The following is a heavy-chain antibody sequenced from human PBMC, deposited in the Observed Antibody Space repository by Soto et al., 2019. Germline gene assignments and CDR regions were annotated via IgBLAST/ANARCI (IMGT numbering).Heavy chain of an antibody. CDR3: ARLDGGTDYYYYGMDV. V-gene: IGHV4-39*01. CDR2: IYYSGST. J-gene: IGHJ6*02. D-gene: IGHD3-10*01. CDR1: GGSISSSSYY. Sequence: SETLSLTCTVSGGSISSSSYYWGWIRQPPGKGLEWIGSIYYSGSTYYNPSLKSRVTISVDTSKNQFSLKLSSVTAADTAVYYCARLDGGTDYYYYGMDVWGQGTTVTVSS.